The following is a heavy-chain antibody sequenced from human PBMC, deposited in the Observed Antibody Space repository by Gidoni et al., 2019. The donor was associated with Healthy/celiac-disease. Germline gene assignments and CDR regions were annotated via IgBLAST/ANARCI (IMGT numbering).Heavy chain of an antibody. Sequence: VQLVESGGGLVKPGGSLRLSCAASGSTFSSYRMNWGRQAPGKGLEWGSSISSSSSYIYYADSVKGRFTISRDNAKNSLYLQMNSLRAEDTAVYYCARNGGDGYKLVNFDYWGQGTLVTVSS. CDR1: GSTFSSYR. CDR3: ARNGGDGYKLVNFDY. J-gene: IGHJ4*02. V-gene: IGHV3-21*01. D-gene: IGHD3-16*01. CDR2: ISSSSSYI.